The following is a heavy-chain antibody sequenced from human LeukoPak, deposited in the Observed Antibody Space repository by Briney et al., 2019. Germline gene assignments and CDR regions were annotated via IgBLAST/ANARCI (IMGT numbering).Heavy chain of an antibody. CDR1: GFTFSSYW. Sequence: GGSLRLSCAASGFTFSSYWMSWVRQAPGKGLEWLGRIKRETDGGTIDYAAPVKGRFTISRDDSRNTLYLQMDSLKIEDTAVYYCTSDRYYDNSELQFQHWGQGTLVTVSS. CDR3: TSDRYYDNSELQFQH. V-gene: IGHV3-15*01. CDR2: IKRETDGGTI. D-gene: IGHD3-22*01. J-gene: IGHJ1*01.